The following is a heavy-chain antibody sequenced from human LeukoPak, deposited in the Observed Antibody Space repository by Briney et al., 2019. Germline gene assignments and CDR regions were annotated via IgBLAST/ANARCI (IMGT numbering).Heavy chain of an antibody. J-gene: IGHJ4*02. CDR1: GYTFTSYY. CDR3: ARGGSYSSSSPFDF. CDR2: LNPSGGST. D-gene: IGHD6-6*01. V-gene: IGHV1-46*01. Sequence: ASVKVSCKASGYTFTSYYMHWVRQTPGQGLEWMGILNPSGGSTNYAQKFQGRVTITRNTSITTAYMELSSLRSEDTAVYYCARGGSYSSSSPFDFWGQGTLLTVSS.